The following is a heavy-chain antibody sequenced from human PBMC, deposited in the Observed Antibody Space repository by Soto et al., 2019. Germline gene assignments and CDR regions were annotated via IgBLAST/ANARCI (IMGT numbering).Heavy chain of an antibody. CDR2: INPDESEK. Sequence: PGGSLRLSCAASEFIFGSYWMSWVRLAPGKGLEWVANINPDESEKYYVDSVKGRFTISRDNAKNSLYLQMSSLRAEDKAVYYLVSGYTYGQCDYWGPGTLVTGFS. J-gene: IGHJ4*02. CDR1: EFIFGSYW. CDR3: VSGYTYGQCDY. V-gene: IGHV3-7*01. D-gene: IGHD5-18*01.